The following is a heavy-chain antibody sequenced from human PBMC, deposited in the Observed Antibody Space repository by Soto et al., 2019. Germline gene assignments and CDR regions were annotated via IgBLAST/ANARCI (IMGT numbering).Heavy chain of an antibody. CDR1: GFTFSSYG. Sequence: GGSLRLSCAASGFTFSSYGMHWVRQAPGKGLEWVAVISYDGSNKYYADSVKGRFTISRDNSKNTLYLQMNSLRAEDTAVYYCARSGYSYGYDSYYYYGMDVWGQGTTGTVCS. D-gene: IGHD5-18*01. CDR2: ISYDGSNK. V-gene: IGHV3-30*03. CDR3: ARSGYSYGYDSYYYYGMDV. J-gene: IGHJ6*01.